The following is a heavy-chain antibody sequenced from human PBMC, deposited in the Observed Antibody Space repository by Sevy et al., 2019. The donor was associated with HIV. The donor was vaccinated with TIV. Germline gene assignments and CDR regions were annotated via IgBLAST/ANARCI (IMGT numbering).Heavy chain of an antibody. CDR3: ARVGYSYDSSDYYSDRNF. J-gene: IGHJ4*02. Sequence: GGSLRLSCSASGFTFSNYEINWVRQAPRKGLEWISHISSSGGTKYYADSVKGRFTVSRDNAENTVYLHMPSLRVEDTAFYNCARVGYSYDSSDYYSDRNFWGQGTLVTVSS. D-gene: IGHD3-22*01. CDR2: ISSSGGTK. V-gene: IGHV3-48*03. CDR1: GFTFSNYE.